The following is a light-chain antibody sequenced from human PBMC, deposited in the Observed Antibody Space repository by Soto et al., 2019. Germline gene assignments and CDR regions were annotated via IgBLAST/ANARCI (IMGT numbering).Light chain of an antibody. CDR3: QQRSDPPSFT. Sequence: EVLLTHSPATLSLSPGERATLSCRASKSVRSFLAWYQQKPGQAPRLLIYDASNRATGIPARFSGSGSGTDFTLTISSLEPEDFAVYYCQQRSDPPSFTFGGGTK. CDR2: DAS. J-gene: IGKJ4*01. CDR1: KSVRSF. V-gene: IGKV3-11*01.